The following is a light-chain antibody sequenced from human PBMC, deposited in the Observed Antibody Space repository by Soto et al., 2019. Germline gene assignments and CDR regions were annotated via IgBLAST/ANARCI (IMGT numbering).Light chain of an antibody. Sequence: GDRVTITCRASQSISTWLAWYQQKPGKAPKLLIYKASSLESGVPSRFSGSGSGTEFTLTISSLQPDDFATYYCQQYINRWTFGQGTKVDIK. CDR1: QSISTW. J-gene: IGKJ1*01. V-gene: IGKV1-5*03. CDR3: QQYINRWT. CDR2: KAS.